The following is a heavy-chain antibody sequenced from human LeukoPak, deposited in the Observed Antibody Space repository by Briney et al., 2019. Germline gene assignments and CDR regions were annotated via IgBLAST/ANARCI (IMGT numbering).Heavy chain of an antibody. J-gene: IGHJ6*02. Sequence: PLASVKVSCKVSGYTLTELSMHWVRQAPGKGLEWMGGFDPEDGETIYAQKFQGRVTMTEDTSTDTAYMELSSLRSEDTAVYYCATSLYGSGSYPPYYYYGMDVWGQGTTVTVSS. CDR3: ATSLYGSGSYPPYYYYGMDV. V-gene: IGHV1-24*01. CDR1: GYTLTELS. D-gene: IGHD3-10*01. CDR2: FDPEDGET.